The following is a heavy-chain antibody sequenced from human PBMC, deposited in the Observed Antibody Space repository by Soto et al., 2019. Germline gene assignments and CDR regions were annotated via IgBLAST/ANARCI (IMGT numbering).Heavy chain of an antibody. D-gene: IGHD6-13*01. J-gene: IGHJ5*02. CDR3: AKRPGPDSSSWYVAWFDP. CDR1: GFTFSSYA. V-gene: IGHV3-23*01. Sequence: GSLRLSCAASGFTFSSYAMSWVRQAPGKGLEWVSAISGSGGSTYYADSVKGRFTISRDNSKNTLYLQMNSLRAEDTAVYYCAKRPGPDSSSWYVAWFDPWGQGTLVTVSS. CDR2: ISGSGGST.